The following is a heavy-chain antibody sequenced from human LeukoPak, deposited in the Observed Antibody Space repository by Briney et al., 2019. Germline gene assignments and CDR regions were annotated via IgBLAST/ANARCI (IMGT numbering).Heavy chain of an antibody. CDR2: ISATGGDT. V-gene: IGHV3-23*01. CDR3: ARDRFVPAAAHYFDY. D-gene: IGHD2-2*01. Sequence: TGGSLRLSCVASGFTFNTFAMSWVRQAPGTGLEWVSAISATGGDTYYADSVKGRFTISRDNSKKTLYLQMNSLTAEDTAMYYCARDRFVPAAAHYFDYWGQGTLVTVSS. CDR1: GFTFNTFA. J-gene: IGHJ4*02.